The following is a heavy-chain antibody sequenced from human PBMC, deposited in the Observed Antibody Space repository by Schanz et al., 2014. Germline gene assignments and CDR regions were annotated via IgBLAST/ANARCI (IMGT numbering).Heavy chain of an antibody. Sequence: EVQLVQSGAEVKKPGDSLRISCKASGSSFTNYWIDWVRQMPGKGLEWMGTIYPDDSDTRYSPSLQGQVTISADKSISTAYLQGTSLKASHTAIYFCARRHAAGGPFDYWGQGTLVTVSS. CDR2: IYPDDSDT. D-gene: IGHD6-13*01. CDR1: GSSFTNYW. V-gene: IGHV5-51*01. J-gene: IGHJ4*02. CDR3: ARRHAAGGPFDY.